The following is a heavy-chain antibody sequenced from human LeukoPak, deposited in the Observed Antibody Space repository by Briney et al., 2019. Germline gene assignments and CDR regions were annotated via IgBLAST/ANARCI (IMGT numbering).Heavy chain of an antibody. J-gene: IGHJ4*02. CDR1: GFTFSSYG. CDR2: ISYDGSNK. D-gene: IGHD5-18*01. V-gene: IGHV3-30*18. Sequence: GRSLRLSCAASGFTFSSYGMHWVRQAPGKGLEWVAVISYDGSNKYYADSVKGRFTISRDNSKNTLYLQMNSLRAEDTAVYYFAKDKGNNYGNGLDYWGQGTL. CDR3: AKDKGNNYGNGLDY.